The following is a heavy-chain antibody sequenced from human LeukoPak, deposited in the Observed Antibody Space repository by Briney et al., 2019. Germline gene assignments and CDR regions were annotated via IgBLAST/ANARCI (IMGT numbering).Heavy chain of an antibody. CDR2: TYYSGST. Sequence: SETLSLTCTVSGGSISSYYWSWIRQPPGKGLEWIGYTYYSGSTNYNPSLKSRVTISVDTSKNQFSLKLSSVTAADTAVYYCASKAYYYDSSGYSPFDYWGQGTLVTVSS. D-gene: IGHD3-22*01. J-gene: IGHJ4*02. V-gene: IGHV4-59*01. CDR3: ASKAYYYDSSGYSPFDY. CDR1: GGSISSYY.